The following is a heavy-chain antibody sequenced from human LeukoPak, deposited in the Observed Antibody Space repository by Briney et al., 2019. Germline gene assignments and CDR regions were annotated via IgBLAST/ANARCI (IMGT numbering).Heavy chain of an antibody. J-gene: IGHJ4*02. CDR2: MNPNSGNT. V-gene: IGHV1-8*03. CDR3: ARASVEYYDILTGTDY. D-gene: IGHD3-9*01. Sequence: ASVKVSCKASGYTFTSYDINWVRQATGQGLEWMGWMNPNSGNTGYAQKFQGRVTITRNTSISTAYMELSSLRSEDTAVYYCARASVEYYDILTGTDYWGQGTLVTVSS. CDR1: GYTFTSYD.